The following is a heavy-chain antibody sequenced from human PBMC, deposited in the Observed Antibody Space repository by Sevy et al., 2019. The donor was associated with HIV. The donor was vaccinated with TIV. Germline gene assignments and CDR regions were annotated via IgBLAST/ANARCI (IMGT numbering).Heavy chain of an antibody. CDR1: GGSISSSSYY. J-gene: IGHJ4*02. CDR3: ARHLSSGWYGVVDY. D-gene: IGHD6-19*01. CDR2: IYYSGST. V-gene: IGHV4-39*01. Sequence: SEILSLTCTVSGGSISSSSYYWGWIRQPPGKGLEWIGSIYYSGSTYYNPSLKSRVTISVDTSKNQFSLKLSSVTAADTAVYYCARHLSSGWYGVVDYWGQGTLVTVSS.